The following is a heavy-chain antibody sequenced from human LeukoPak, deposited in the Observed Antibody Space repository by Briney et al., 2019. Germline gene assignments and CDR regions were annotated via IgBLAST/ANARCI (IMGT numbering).Heavy chain of an antibody. D-gene: IGHD3-22*01. CDR2: ISYDGSNK. V-gene: IGHV3-30*18. CDR1: GFTFSSYG. Sequence: GGSLRLSCAASGFTFSSYGMHWVRQAPGKGLEWVAVISYDGSNKYYADSVKGRFTISRDNSKNTLYLQMNRLRAEDTAVYYCAKELFDEAYDSSGYYYVPFDYWGQGTLVTVSS. J-gene: IGHJ4*02. CDR3: AKELFDEAYDSSGYYYVPFDY.